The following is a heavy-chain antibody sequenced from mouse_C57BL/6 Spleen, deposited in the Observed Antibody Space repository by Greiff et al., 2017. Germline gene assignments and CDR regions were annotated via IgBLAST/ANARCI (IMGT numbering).Heavy chain of an antibody. CDR2: INPNNGGT. CDR3: AANYYGSSYEFAY. V-gene: IGHV1-18*01. Sequence: EVQLQQSGPELVKPGASVKIPCKASGYTFTDYNMDWVKQSHGKSLEWIGDINPNNGGTIYNQKIKGKDTLTVDKSSSTAYMELRSLTSEDTAVYYCAANYYGSSYEFAYWGQGTLVTVSA. D-gene: IGHD1-1*01. CDR1: GYTFTDYN. J-gene: IGHJ3*01.